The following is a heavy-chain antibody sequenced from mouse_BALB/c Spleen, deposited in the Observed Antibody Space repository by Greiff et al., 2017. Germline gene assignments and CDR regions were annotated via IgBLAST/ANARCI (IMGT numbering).Heavy chain of an antibody. Sequence: EVKLQESGPGLVKPSQSLSLTCTVTGYSITSDYAWNWIRQFPGNKLEWMGYISYSGSTSYNPSLKSRISITRDTSKNQFFLQLNSVTTEDTATYYCASMITTFYYAMDYWGQGTSVTVSS. D-gene: IGHD2-4*01. CDR1: GYSITSDYA. CDR2: ISYSGST. V-gene: IGHV3-2*02. CDR3: ASMITTFYYAMDY. J-gene: IGHJ4*01.